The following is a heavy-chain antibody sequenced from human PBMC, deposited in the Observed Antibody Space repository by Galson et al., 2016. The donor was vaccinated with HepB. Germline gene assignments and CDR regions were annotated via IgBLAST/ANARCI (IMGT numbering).Heavy chain of an antibody. CDR3: ARGDYCSSGNCYSEF. CDR2: IKQDGSDK. D-gene: IGHD2-15*01. V-gene: IGHV3-7*03. Sequence: SLRLSCAASGFTFSNYWMSWVRQAPGKGLEWVASIKQDGSDKYYVDSVKGRFTVSRDNAKNTLHLQMNSLRAEDTARYYCARGDYCSSGNCYSEFWGQGTLVSVSS. CDR1: GFTFSNYW. J-gene: IGHJ4*02.